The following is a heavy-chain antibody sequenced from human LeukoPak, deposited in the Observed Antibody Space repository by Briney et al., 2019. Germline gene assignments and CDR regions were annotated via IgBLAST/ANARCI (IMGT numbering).Heavy chain of an antibody. CDR1: GGSISSYY. D-gene: IGHD2-8*01. V-gene: IGHV4-59*12. CDR2: IYYSGST. Sequence: SSETLSLTCTVSGGSISSYYWSWIRQPPGKGLEWIGYIYYSGSTNYNPSLKSRVTISVDTSKNQFSLKLSSVTAADTAVYYCARDRQCNNAVCYVNAKYGMDVWGQGTTVTVSS. CDR3: ARDRQCNNAVCYVNAKYGMDV. J-gene: IGHJ6*02.